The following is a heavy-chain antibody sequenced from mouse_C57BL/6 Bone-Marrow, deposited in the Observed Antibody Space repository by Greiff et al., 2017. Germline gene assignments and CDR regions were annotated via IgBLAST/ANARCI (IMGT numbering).Heavy chain of an antibody. D-gene: IGHD2-1*01. CDR3: ARGNYGNFSWFAY. CDR2: ISYSGST. Sequence: EVMLVESGPGLAKPSQTLSLTCSVTGYSITSDYWNWIRKFPGNKLEYMGYISYSGSTYYNPSLKSRISITRDTSKNQYYLQLNSVTTEDTATYYCARGNYGNFSWFAYWGQGTLVTVSA. J-gene: IGHJ3*01. CDR1: GYSITSDY. V-gene: IGHV3-8*01.